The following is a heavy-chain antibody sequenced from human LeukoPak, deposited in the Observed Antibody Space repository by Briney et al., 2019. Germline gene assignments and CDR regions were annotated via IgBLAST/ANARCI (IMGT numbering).Heavy chain of an antibody. CDR3: ARAVPAAHYDFWSGYPPYFDY. D-gene: IGHD3-3*01. CDR2: ISSSSSYI. V-gene: IGHV3-21*01. Sequence: PGGSLRLSCAASGFTFSSYSMNWVRQAPGKGLEWVASISSSSSYIYYADSVKGRFTISRDNAKNSLYLQMNSLRAEDTPVYYCARAVPAAHYDFWSGYPPYFDYWGQGTLVTVSS. J-gene: IGHJ4*02. CDR1: GFTFSSYS.